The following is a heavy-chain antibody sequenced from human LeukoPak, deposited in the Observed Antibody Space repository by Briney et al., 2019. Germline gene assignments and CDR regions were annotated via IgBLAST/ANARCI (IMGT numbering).Heavy chain of an antibody. CDR1: GYTFTSYY. D-gene: IGHD6-13*01. CDR3: ARDGGYSSSWYDYYYYMDV. Sequence: ASVKVSCKASGYTFTSYYMHWVRQAPGQGLEWMGIINPSGGSTSYEQKFQGRVPMTRDTSTSTVYMELSSLRSEDTAVYYCARDGGYSSSWYDYYYYMDVWGKGTTVTVSS. V-gene: IGHV1-46*01. J-gene: IGHJ6*03. CDR2: INPSGGST.